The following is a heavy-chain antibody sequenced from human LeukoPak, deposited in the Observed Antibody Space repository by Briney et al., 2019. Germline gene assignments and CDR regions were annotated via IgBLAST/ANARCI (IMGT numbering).Heavy chain of an antibody. V-gene: IGHV1-8*01. J-gene: IGHJ4*02. CDR3: ARSTMGARRRYDY. CDR2: MNPNSGNT. Sequence: ASVKVSCKASGDTFTTYDFNWVRQATGQGLEWMGRMNPNSGNTGYAQNFQGRVTMTMNTSITTAYMELTSLTSEDTAVYYCARSTMGARRRYDYWGLGTLVTVSS. D-gene: IGHD3-10*01. CDR1: GDTFTTYD.